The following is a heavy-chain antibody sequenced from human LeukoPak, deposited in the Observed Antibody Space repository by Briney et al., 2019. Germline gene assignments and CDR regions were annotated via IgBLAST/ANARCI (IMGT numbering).Heavy chain of an antibody. CDR3: ASSLTDYSDSIGYYVY. J-gene: IGHJ4*02. CDR2: IYYSGST. V-gene: IGHV4-39*07. CDR1: AASISSSSYY. D-gene: IGHD3-22*01. Sequence: PSETLSLTCTVSAASISSSSYYWGWLRQPPGNGLERFGSIYYSGSTYYNPSLKRRVTISVETSKNQFSLKVRSVTAARTAVYYCASSLTDYSDSIGYYVYWGQGTVLSVSS.